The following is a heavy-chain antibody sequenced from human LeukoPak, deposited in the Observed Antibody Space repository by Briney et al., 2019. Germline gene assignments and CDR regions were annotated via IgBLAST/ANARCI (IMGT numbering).Heavy chain of an antibody. CDR1: GFTFSSYW. J-gene: IGHJ4*02. D-gene: IGHD1-20*01. Sequence: QPGRSLRLSCAASGFTFSSYWMSWVRQAPGKGLEWVANIKQDGSEKYYVDSVKGRFTISRDNAKNSLYLQMNSLRAEDTAVYYCARGEYNWNGPTSDYWGQGTLVTVSS. CDR2: IKQDGSEK. V-gene: IGHV3-7*01. CDR3: ARGEYNWNGPTSDY.